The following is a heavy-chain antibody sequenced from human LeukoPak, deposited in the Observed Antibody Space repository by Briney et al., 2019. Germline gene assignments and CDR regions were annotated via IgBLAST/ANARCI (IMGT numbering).Heavy chain of an antibody. Sequence: PSETLSLTCTVSGGSISSGGYYWSWIRQHPGKGLEWIGYIYYSGSTYYNPSLKSRVTISVGTSKNQFSLKLSSVTAADTAVYYCARGSAYGPLDYWGQGTLVTVSS. CDR3: ARGSAYGPLDY. CDR2: IYYSGST. V-gene: IGHV4-31*03. CDR1: GGSISSGGYY. J-gene: IGHJ4*02. D-gene: IGHD2-8*01.